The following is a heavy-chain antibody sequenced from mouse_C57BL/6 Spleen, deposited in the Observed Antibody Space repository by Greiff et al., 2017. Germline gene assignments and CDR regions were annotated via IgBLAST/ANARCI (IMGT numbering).Heavy chain of an antibody. J-gene: IGHJ3*01. CDR3: AREGYYGSSSDWFAY. CDR1: GYAFSSYW. CDR2: IYPGAGDT. D-gene: IGHD1-1*01. Sequence: QVQLKESGAELVKPGASVKISCKASGYAFSSYWMNWVKQRPGKGLEWIGQIYPGAGDTNYNGKFKGKATLTADKSSSTAYMQLSSLTSEDSAVYFCAREGYYGSSSDWFAYWGQGTLVTVSA. V-gene: IGHV1-80*01.